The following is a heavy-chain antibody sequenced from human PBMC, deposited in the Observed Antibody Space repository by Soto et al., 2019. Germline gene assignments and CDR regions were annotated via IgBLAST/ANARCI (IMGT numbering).Heavy chain of an antibody. D-gene: IGHD3-16*02. Sequence: TVAGGNLVGVAGGRSCKKQNPGKGHEWIGNIYHTGNTYYNPSLKSRVVISLDASQNQFFLRLSSVTAADTAVYYCARYRFRGERWSKFDFWGQGALVTGFS. V-gene: IGHV4-31*02. CDR1: GGNLVGVAGG. J-gene: IGHJ4*02. CDR2: IYHTGNT. CDR3: ARYRFRGERWSKFDF.